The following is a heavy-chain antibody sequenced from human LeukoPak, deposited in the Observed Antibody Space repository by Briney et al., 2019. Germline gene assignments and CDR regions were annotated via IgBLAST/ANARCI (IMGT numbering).Heavy chain of an antibody. J-gene: IGHJ4*02. V-gene: IGHV3-30*18. Sequence: GGSLRLSCAVSGFTFSSYGMHWVRQAPGKGLEWVAVISYDGSNKYYADSVMGRFTISRDNSKNTLYLQMNSLRAEDTAVYYCAKDLPSPAGFDYWGQGTLVTVSS. CDR1: GFTFSSYG. CDR3: AKDLPSPAGFDY. CDR2: ISYDGSNK. D-gene: IGHD3-10*01.